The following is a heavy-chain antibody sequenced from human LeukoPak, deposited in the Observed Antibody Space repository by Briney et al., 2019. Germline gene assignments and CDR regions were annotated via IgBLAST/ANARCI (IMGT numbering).Heavy chain of an antibody. CDR3: ARDNSVGDTAWWFGP. V-gene: IGHV1-46*01. Sequence: GASVKVSCKASGYTFTSYYMHWVRQAPGQGLEWMGIINPSGGSTSYAQKFQGRLSLTRDMSTSTDYMELSSLRSEDTAVYYCARDNSVGDTAWWFGPWGQGTLVTVSS. J-gene: IGHJ5*02. D-gene: IGHD1-26*01. CDR2: INPSGGST. CDR1: GYTFTSYY.